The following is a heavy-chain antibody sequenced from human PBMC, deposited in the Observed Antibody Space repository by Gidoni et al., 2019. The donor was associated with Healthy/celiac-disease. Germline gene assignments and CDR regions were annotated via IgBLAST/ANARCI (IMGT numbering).Heavy chain of an antibody. Sequence: QVQLQESGSGLVKPSETLSLTCTVSGGSISSYHWSWIRQPAGKGLEWIGRIYTSGSTNYNPSLKSRVTMSVDTSKNQFSLKLSSVTAADTAVYYCARDLPGYSSSWYVGYNWFDPWGQGTLVTVSS. CDR2: IYTSGST. CDR3: ARDLPGYSSSWYVGYNWFDP. D-gene: IGHD6-13*01. V-gene: IGHV4-4*07. CDR1: GGSISSYH. J-gene: IGHJ5*02.